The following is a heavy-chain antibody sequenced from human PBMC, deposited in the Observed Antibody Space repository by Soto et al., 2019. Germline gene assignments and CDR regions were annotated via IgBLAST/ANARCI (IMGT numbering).Heavy chain of an antibody. CDR2: INSDGSST. V-gene: IGHV3-74*01. D-gene: IGHD3-3*01. J-gene: IGHJ6*02. CDR1: GFTFSSYW. Sequence: GGSLRLSCAASGFTFSSYWMHWVRQAPGKGLVWVSRINSDGSSTSYADSVKGRFTISRDNAKNTLYLQMNSLRAEDTAVYYCARGGVLRFLEWLSDYYGMDVWGQGTTVTVSS. CDR3: ARGGVLRFLEWLSDYYGMDV.